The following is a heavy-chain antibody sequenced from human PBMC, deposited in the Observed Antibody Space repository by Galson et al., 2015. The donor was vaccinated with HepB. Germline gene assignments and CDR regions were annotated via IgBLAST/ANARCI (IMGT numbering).Heavy chain of an antibody. D-gene: IGHD3-22*01. CDR2: ISGSGGST. V-gene: IGHV3-23*01. Sequence: SLRLSCAASGFTFSSYAMSWVRQAPGKGLEWVSAISGSGGSTYYADSVKGRFTISRDNSKNTLYLQMNSLRAEDTAVYYCAKEPTYYYDSSGYYYHAPARPFDYWGQGTLVTVSS. CDR1: GFTFSSYA. CDR3: AKEPTYYYDSSGYYYHAPARPFDY. J-gene: IGHJ4*02.